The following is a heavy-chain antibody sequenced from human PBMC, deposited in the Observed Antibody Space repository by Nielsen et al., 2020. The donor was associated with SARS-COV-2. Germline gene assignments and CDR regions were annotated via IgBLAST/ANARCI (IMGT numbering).Heavy chain of an antibody. V-gene: IGHV4-39*01. D-gene: IGHD5-18*01. CDR3: ARLAVYGYPFFGY. Sequence: SETLSLTCTVSGGSISSSSYYWGWIRQPPGKGLEWIGSIYYSGSTYYNPSLKSRVTISVDTSKNQFSLKLSSVTAADTAVYYCARLAVYGYPFFGYWGQGTLVTVSS. J-gene: IGHJ4*02. CDR1: GGSISSSSYY. CDR2: IYYSGST.